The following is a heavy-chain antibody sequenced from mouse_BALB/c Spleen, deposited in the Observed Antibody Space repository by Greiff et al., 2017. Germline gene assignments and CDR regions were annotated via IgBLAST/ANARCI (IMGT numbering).Heavy chain of an antibody. J-gene: IGHJ4*01. Sequence: EVKLVESGGGLVKPGGSLKLSCAASGFTFSDYYMYWVRQTPEKRLEWVATISDGGSYTYYPDSVKGRFTISRDNAKNNLYLQMSSLKSEDTAMYYCAGNGHGDYWGQGTSVTVSS. V-gene: IGHV5-4*02. CDR1: GFTFSDYY. CDR2: ISDGGSYT. CDR3: AGNGHGDY. D-gene: IGHD1-2*01.